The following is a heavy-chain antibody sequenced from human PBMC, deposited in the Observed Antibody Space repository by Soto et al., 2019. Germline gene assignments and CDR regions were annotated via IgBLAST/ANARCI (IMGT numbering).Heavy chain of an antibody. CDR1: GGSISSYY. CDR3: ARVVWGSSSWRYDRDYYYYMDV. V-gene: IGHV4-59*01. Sequence: SETLSLTCTVSGGSISSYYWSWIRQPPGKGLEWIGYIYYSGSTNYNPSLKSRVTISVDTSKNQFSLKLSSVTAADTAVYYCARVVWGSSSWRYDRDYYYYMDVWGKGTTVTVSS. CDR2: IYYSGST. D-gene: IGHD6-13*01. J-gene: IGHJ6*03.